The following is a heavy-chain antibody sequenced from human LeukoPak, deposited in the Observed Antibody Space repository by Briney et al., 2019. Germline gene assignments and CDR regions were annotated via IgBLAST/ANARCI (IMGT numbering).Heavy chain of an antibody. CDR1: GYRFTSYW. V-gene: IGHV5-51*01. CDR2: IYPSDSDT. D-gene: IGHD6-13*01. J-gene: IGHJ5*02. CDR3: AGSLYWGSSWYGNWFDP. Sequence: KNGESLKISCKGSGYRFTSYWIGWVRQMPGKGLEWMGIIYPSDSDTRYSPSFQGQVTISADKSISTAYLQWSSLKASDTAMYYCAGSLYWGSSWYGNWFDPWGQGTLVTVSS.